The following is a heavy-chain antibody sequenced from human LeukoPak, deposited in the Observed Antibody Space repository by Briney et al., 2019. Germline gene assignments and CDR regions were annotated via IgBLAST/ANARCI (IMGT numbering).Heavy chain of an antibody. CDR3: ARLVDNDDSHGKGMDV. V-gene: IGHV4-59*01. D-gene: IGHD4-11*01. Sequence: PSETLSLTCTVSGGSISSDYWSWIRQPPGKGLEGIGYIYYSGITNYNPSLKSRVTILVARSKEQFSLQLSSVTAADTAVYYCARLVDNDDSHGKGMDVWGQGTPVTVSS. J-gene: IGHJ6*02. CDR2: IYYSGIT. CDR1: GGSISSDY.